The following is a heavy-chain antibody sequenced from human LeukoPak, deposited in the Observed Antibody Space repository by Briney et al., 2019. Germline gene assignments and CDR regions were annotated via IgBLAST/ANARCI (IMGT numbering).Heavy chain of an antibody. D-gene: IGHD2-2*01. J-gene: IGHJ4*02. V-gene: IGHV3-74*01. CDR2: IDFDGSGT. CDR1: GFTFSSYW. Sequence: GGSLRLSCAASGFTFSSYWMHWVRQAPGKGLVWVSRIDFDGSGTPYADSVRGRFTIPRDNAKDTLYLQMNSLRAEDTAVYYCVRDGEGSTPFDSWGQGTLVTVSS. CDR3: VRDGEGSTPFDS.